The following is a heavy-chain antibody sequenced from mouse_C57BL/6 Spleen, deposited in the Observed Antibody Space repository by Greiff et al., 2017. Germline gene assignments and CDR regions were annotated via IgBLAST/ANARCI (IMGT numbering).Heavy chain of an antibody. Sequence: QVQLQQPGAELVKPGASVKLSCKASGYTFTSYWMHWVKQRPGRGLEWIGRIDPNSGGTKYNAKFKSKATLTVDKPSSTANMQLSRLTSEVSAVYDCARSGYDYDWFADRGQGSLVTVSA. J-gene: IGHJ3*01. CDR3: ARSGYDYDWFAD. CDR2: IDPNSGGT. D-gene: IGHD2-4*01. CDR1: GYTFTSYW. V-gene: IGHV1-72*01.